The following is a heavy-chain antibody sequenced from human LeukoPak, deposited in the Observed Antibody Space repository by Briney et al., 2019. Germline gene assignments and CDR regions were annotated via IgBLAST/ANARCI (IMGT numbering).Heavy chain of an antibody. D-gene: IGHD2-15*01. CDR2: ICYDGSNK. Sequence: GGSLRLSCAASGFTFSSYGMHWVRQAPGKGLEWVAVICYDGSNKYYADSVKGRFTISRDNSKNPLYLQMNSLRAEDTAVYYCAREDCSGGSCNFDYWGQGTLVTVSS. CDR1: GFTFSSYG. J-gene: IGHJ4*02. V-gene: IGHV3-33*01. CDR3: AREDCSGGSCNFDY.